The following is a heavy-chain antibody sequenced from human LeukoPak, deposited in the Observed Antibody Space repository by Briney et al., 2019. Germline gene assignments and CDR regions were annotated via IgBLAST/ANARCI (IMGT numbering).Heavy chain of an antibody. CDR3: AREVYGSGWYFDY. CDR2: ISAYNGNT. D-gene: IGHD6-19*01. J-gene: IGHJ4*02. CDR1: GYTFTSYG. Sequence: GASVKVSCKASGYTFTSYGISWVRQAPGQGLEWMGWISAYNGNTSYAQKFQGRVTMTRDTSTSTVYMELSSLRSEDTAVYYCAREVYGSGWYFDYWGQGTLVTVSS. V-gene: IGHV1-18*01.